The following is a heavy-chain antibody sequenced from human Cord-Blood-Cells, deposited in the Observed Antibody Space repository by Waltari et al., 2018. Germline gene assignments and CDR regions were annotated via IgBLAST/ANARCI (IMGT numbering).Heavy chain of an antibody. V-gene: IGHV1-24*01. D-gene: IGHD2-15*01. CDR2: FDPEDGET. CDR3: ATAIQYCSGGSCYSCWFDP. Sequence: QVQLVQSGAEVKKPGASVKVSCKVSGYTLPELSMHWVRQAPGKGLEWMGGFDPEDGETIYAQKFQGRVTMTEDTSTDTAYMVLSSLRSEDTAVYYCATAIQYCSGGSCYSCWFDPWGQGTLVTVSS. CDR1: GYTLPELS. J-gene: IGHJ5*02.